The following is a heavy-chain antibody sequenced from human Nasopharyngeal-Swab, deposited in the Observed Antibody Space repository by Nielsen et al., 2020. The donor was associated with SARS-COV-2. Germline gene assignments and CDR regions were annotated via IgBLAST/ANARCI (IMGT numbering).Heavy chain of an antibody. V-gene: IGHV4-59*13. Sequence: SETLSLTCTVSGGSISSYYWSWIQQPPGKGLEWIGYIYYSGSTNYNPSLKSRVTISVDTSKNQFSLKLSSVTAADTAVYYCARALTTYYDFWSGYYVFDYWGQGTLVTVSS. CDR1: GGSISSYY. CDR2: IYYSGST. D-gene: IGHD3-3*01. CDR3: ARALTTYYDFWSGYYVFDY. J-gene: IGHJ4*02.